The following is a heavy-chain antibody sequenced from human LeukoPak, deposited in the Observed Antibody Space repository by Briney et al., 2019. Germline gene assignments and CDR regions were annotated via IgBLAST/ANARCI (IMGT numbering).Heavy chain of an antibody. CDR2: IYYSGST. D-gene: IGHD3-10*01. CDR3: ARHRKYYGSGSYHWFDP. Sequence: GSLGLSCAASGFSFSSNSMNWIRQPPGKGLEWIGSIYYSGSTYYNPSLKSRVTISVDTSKNQFSLKLSSVTAADTAVYYCARHRKYYGSGSYHWFDPWGQGTLVTVSS. J-gene: IGHJ5*02. V-gene: IGHV4-39*01. CDR1: GFSFSSNS.